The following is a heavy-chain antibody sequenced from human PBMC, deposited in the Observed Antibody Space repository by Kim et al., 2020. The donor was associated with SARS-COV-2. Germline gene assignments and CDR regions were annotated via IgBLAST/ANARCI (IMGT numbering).Heavy chain of an antibody. V-gene: IGHV4-34*01. CDR2: GST. D-gene: IGHD4-17*01. Sequence: GSTHYHPSLKSRVTISVDTAKNQFSLELSSVAAADTAGYYCARGYKATVGYWGQGTLVTVSS. CDR3: ARGYKATVGY. J-gene: IGHJ4*02.